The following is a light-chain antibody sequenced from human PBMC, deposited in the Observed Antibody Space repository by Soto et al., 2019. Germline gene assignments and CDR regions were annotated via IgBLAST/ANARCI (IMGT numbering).Light chain of an antibody. Sequence: DIQMTQSPSPLSASVGDRFTITCRASHSVSRSLNWYQQKTGKAPNLLIYGASNLHSGVPSRFSGGGSGTDFTLTISSLQPEDFGTYYCQQSYTSPVTFGGGTKVDIK. CDR1: HSVSRS. V-gene: IGKV1-39*01. J-gene: IGKJ4*01. CDR2: GAS. CDR3: QQSYTSPVT.